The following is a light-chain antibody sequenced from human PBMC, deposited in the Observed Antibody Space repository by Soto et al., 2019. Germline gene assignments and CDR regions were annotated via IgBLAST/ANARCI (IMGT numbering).Light chain of an antibody. CDR1: QSIASY. CDR3: QQSYSTTWT. V-gene: IGKV1-39*01. Sequence: DIQMTQSPSSLSASVGDSVTITCRASQSIASYVNWYQQKPGKAPKLLIYTASTLQSGVPSRFSGSGSETDFTLTISSLQPEDFATYSCQQSYSTTWTFGQGTKVDIK. J-gene: IGKJ1*01. CDR2: TAS.